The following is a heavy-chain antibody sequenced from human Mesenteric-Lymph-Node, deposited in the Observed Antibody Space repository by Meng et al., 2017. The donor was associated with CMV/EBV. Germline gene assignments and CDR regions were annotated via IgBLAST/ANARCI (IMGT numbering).Heavy chain of an antibody. J-gene: IGHJ6*02. CDR1: GFTFSSYS. D-gene: IGHD3-3*01. V-gene: IGHV3-21*01. CDR3: ARDFQNDFWSGPDYYYGMDV. CDR2: ISSSSSYI. Sequence: GGSLRLSCAASGFTFSSYSMNWVRQAPGKGLEWVSSISSSSSYIYYADSVKGRFTISRDNAKNSLYLQMNSLRAEDTAVYYCARDFQNDFWSGPDYYYGMDVWGQGTTVTVSS.